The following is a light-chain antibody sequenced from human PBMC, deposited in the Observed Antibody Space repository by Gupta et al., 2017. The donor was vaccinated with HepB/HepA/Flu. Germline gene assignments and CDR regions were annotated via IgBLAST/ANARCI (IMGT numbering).Light chain of an antibody. Sequence: AVVTQEPSMTVSPGGTVTLTCATSTGAVTSGNCPYWFQQKPGQARRTLIYDTSIKKAGTPERFSGSRRGGKAALTLSGAQAEDEDDYYCLLSDNGVRVFGGGTKLIVL. V-gene: IGLV7-46*01. J-gene: IGLJ2*01. CDR1: TGAVTSGNC. CDR2: DTS. CDR3: LLSDNGVRV.